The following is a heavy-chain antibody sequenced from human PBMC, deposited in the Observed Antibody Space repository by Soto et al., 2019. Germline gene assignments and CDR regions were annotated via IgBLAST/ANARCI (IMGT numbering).Heavy chain of an antibody. D-gene: IGHD1-7*01. V-gene: IGHV3-33*01. J-gene: IGHJ4*02. CDR3: ARDGIGGTVFRGFCDY. CDR2: IWYDGSNK. Sequence: ESGGGVVQPGGSLRLSCVASGSIFSGYGMHWVRQAPGKGLEWVAVIWYDGSNKYYADSVKGRFTISRDNSKNMLYLQMDSLRAEDTAVYYCARDGIGGTVFRGFCDYWGKGTLVTVSS. CDR1: GSIFSGYG.